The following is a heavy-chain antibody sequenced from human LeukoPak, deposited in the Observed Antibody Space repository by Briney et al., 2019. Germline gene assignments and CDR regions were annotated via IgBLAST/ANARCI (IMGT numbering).Heavy chain of an antibody. Sequence: GGSLRLSCAASGFTFSSYWMHWVRQAPGKGLVWVSRINTDGSSTNYADSVKGRFTISRDNSKNTLYLQMGSLRAEDMAVYYCARVGSSGTVKYFDYWGQGTLVTVSS. J-gene: IGHJ4*02. D-gene: IGHD4-11*01. V-gene: IGHV3-74*01. CDR3: ARVGSSGTVKYFDY. CDR2: INTDGSST. CDR1: GFTFSSYW.